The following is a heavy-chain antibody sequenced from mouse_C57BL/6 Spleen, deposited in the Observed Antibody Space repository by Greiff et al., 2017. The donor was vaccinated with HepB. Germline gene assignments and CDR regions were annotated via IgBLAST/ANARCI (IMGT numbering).Heavy chain of an antibody. CDR3: VRPSYYSNYEAMDY. CDR2: IRSKSNNYAT. Sequence: EVQGVESGGGLVQPKGSLKLSCAASGFSFNTYAMNWVRQAPGKGLEWVARIRSKSNNYATYYADSVKDRFTISRDDSESMLYLQMNNLKTEDTAMYYCVRPSYYSNYEAMDYWGQGTSVTVSS. CDR1: GFSFNTYA. V-gene: IGHV10-1*01. D-gene: IGHD2-5*01. J-gene: IGHJ4*01.